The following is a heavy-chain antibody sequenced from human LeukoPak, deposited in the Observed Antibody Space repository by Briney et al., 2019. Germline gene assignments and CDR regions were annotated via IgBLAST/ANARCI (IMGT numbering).Heavy chain of an antibody. D-gene: IGHD6-6*01. J-gene: IGHJ4*02. V-gene: IGHV3-7*05. CDR3: ARCHSTSSGDY. Sequence: GGPLRLSCGASGFTFSSYWMSWVRQAPGKGLEWVANIQQGGSEKYYAASVKGRFTISSDNANISLFLQINSLRAEDTAVYYCARCHSTSSGDYWGQGTRVTVSS. CDR2: IQQGGSEK. CDR1: GFTFSSYW.